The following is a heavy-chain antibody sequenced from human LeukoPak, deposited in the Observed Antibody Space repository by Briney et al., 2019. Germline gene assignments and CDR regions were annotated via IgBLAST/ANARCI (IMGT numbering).Heavy chain of an antibody. V-gene: IGHV3-23*01. J-gene: IGHJ4*02. CDR1: GFIISSYA. Sequence: GGSLRLSCAASGFIISSYAMSWVRQAPGRGLEWVSTITGSGGYTYYADSVKGRFTISRDNANNSLYLQMNSLRAEDTAVYYCAKEPATPWPATFDYWGQGTLVTVSS. D-gene: IGHD6-25*01. CDR2: ITGSGGYT. CDR3: AKEPATPWPATFDY.